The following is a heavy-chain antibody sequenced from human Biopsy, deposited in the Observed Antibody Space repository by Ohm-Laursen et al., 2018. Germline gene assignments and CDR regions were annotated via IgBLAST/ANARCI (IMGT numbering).Heavy chain of an antibody. Sequence: TLSLTCTVSGGSIYNFIWSWIRQPPGKGLEWIGYIYYSGSTNYNPSLQSRVTISVDTSKNHFSLRLRSVTPADTAIYYCARDRGYYSDRTVPGYFDLWGRGTLVTVSS. CDR3: ARDRGYYSDRTVPGYFDL. CDR1: GGSIYNFI. V-gene: IGHV4-59*01. CDR2: IYYSGST. D-gene: IGHD3-22*01. J-gene: IGHJ2*01.